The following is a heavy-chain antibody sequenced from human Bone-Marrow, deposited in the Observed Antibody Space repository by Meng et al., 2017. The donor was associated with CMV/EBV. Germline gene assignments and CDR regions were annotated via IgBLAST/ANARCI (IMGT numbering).Heavy chain of an antibody. V-gene: IGHV1-18*01. J-gene: IGHJ4*02. CDR1: GYIFTIYG. Sequence: SCHASGYIFTIYGITWVRQAPGQGLEWMGWISAYNGNTKYAQKFQDRVTMTTDTSTNMAYMYLRSLRSDDTAVYYCARDTLSWNFDFWGQGALVTVSS. CDR3: ARDTLSWNFDF. D-gene: IGHD6-13*01. CDR2: ISAYNGNT.